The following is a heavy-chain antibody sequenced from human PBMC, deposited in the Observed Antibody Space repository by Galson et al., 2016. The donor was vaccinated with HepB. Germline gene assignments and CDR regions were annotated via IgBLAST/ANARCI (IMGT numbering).Heavy chain of an antibody. CDR1: GGTFSSYA. Sequence: VKVSCKASGGTFSSYAFSWVRQAPGQGLEWMGRIVPILGMSNYAQKFQGRVTVTADKSTSTVYMELSSLRSEDTAVYYCARDAVAVAGTLHFYFYGMDVWGQGTTVTVSS. D-gene: IGHD6-19*01. CDR2: IVPILGMS. CDR3: ARDAVAVAGTLHFYFYGMDV. J-gene: IGHJ6*02. V-gene: IGHV1-69*10.